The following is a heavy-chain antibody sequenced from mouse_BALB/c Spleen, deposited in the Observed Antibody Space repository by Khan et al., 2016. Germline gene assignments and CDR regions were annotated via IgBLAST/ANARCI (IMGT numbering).Heavy chain of an antibody. CDR3: AGLWLRRAWFAY. V-gene: IGHV9-2-1*01. D-gene: IGHD2-2*01. Sequence: QIQLVQSGPELKKPGETVKISCKASGYTFTDYSMHWVKQAPGKGLKWMGWINTETGEPTYADDFKGRFAFSLDTSASTAYLQINNLKNEDTATYYCAGLWLRRAWFAYWGQGTLVTVSA. J-gene: IGHJ3*01. CDR2: INTETGEP. CDR1: GYTFTDYS.